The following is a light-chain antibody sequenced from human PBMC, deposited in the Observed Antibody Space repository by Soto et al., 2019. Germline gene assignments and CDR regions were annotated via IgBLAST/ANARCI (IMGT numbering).Light chain of an antibody. CDR1: QSVTGN. CDR3: QQYNNWPPLT. CDR2: GAS. V-gene: IGKV3-15*01. J-gene: IGKJ4*01. Sequence: EIVMTQSPATVSVSPGERVTLSCRASQSVTGNLAWYQQKPGQAPRLLIFGASTRATGIPARFSGGGFGTEFTLTISSLQSEDSAVYYCQQYNNWPPLTFGGGTKVDIK.